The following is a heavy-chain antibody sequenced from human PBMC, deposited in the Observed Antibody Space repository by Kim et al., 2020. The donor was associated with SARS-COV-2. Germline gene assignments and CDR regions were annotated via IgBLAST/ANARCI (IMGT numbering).Heavy chain of an antibody. V-gene: IGHV3-74*01. CDR2: INSDGSST. CDR1: GFTFSSYW. CDR3: ARADVWFGPEYFQH. J-gene: IGHJ1*01. Sequence: GGSLRLSCAASGFTFSSYWMHWVRQAPGKGLVWVSRINSDGSSTSYADSVKGRFTISRDNAKNTQYLQMNSLRAEDTAVYYCARADVWFGPEYFQHWGQGTLVTVSS. D-gene: IGHD3-10*01.